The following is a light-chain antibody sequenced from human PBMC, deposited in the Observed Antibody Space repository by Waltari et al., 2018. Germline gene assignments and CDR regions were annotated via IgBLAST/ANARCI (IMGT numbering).Light chain of an antibody. Sequence: IHLTQSPSSLSASVGDRVTITCQASQDISNYLNWYQQKPGKAPKLLIHDASKLETGVPPRCSGSQSGTSFTLTISGLQPEDIGRYYCQRYDNLPIFAFGPGTKVEI. CDR2: DAS. CDR1: QDISNY. J-gene: IGKJ3*01. CDR3: QRYDNLPIFA. V-gene: IGKV1-33*01.